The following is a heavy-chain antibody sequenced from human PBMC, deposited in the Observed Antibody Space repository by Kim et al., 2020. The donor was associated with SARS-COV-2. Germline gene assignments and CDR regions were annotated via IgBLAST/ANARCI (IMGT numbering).Heavy chain of an antibody. J-gene: IGHJ6*02. D-gene: IGHD6-13*01. V-gene: IGHV4-59*08. CDR2: IYYSGST. CDR1: GGSISSYY. Sequence: SETLSLTCTVSGGSISSYYWSWIRQPPGKGLEWIGYIYYSGSTNYNPSLKSRVTISVDTSKNQFSLKLSSVTAADTAVYYCARHLYSSSWYGRYYYGMDVWGQGTTVTVSS. CDR3: ARHLYSSSWYGRYYYGMDV.